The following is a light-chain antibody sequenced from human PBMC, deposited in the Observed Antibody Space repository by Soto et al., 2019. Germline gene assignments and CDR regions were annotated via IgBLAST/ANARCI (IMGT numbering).Light chain of an antibody. CDR2: DAS. Sequence: DIEMTQSPSTLSASVGDRVTITCRASQSISSWLAWYQQKPGKAPKLLIYDASSWASGVPSRFSGSGSGTEFILTTSSRQPDDVATYYFQQQNSNSTYTFGQGTKLEIK. J-gene: IGKJ2*01. V-gene: IGKV1-5*01. CDR3: QQQNSNSTYT. CDR1: QSISSW.